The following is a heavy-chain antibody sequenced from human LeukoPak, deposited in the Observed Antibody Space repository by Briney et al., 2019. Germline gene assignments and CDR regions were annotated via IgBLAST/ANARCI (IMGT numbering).Heavy chain of an antibody. CDR3: ARDLYCSGGSCYPFDY. J-gene: IGHJ4*02. CDR1: GFTVSSNY. V-gene: IGHV3-66*01. Sequence: GGSLRLSCAASGFTVSSNYMSGVRQAPGKGLEWVSVIYSGGSTYYADSVKGRFTISRDNSKNTLYLQMNSLRAEDTAVYYCARDLYCSGGSCYPFDYWGQGTLVTVSS. CDR2: IYSGGST. D-gene: IGHD2-15*01.